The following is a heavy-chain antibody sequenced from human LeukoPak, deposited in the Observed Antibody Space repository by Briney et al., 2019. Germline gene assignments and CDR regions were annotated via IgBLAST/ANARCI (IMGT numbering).Heavy chain of an antibody. D-gene: IGHD4/OR15-4a*01. CDR1: GFTFSNSG. Sequence: GGSLRLSCAASGFTFSNSGMAWVRQAPGEGLEWVSFIGFDGTIIYADSVKGRFTISRNNSKNTPYMEMNSLRADDTAVYYCARGGMGITRHLDYWGQGTLVTVSS. V-gene: IGHV3-23*01. CDR2: IGFDGTI. J-gene: IGHJ4*02. CDR3: ARGGMGITRHLDY.